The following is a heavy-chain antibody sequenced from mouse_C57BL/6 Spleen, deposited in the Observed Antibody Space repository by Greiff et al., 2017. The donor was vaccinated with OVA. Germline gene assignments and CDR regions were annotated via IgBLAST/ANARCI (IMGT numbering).Heavy chain of an antibody. CDR2: IYPGDGDT. CDR3: ARGRVL. CDR1: GYAFSSSW. J-gene: IGHJ2*01. Sequence: VKLMESGPELVKPGASVKISCKASGYAFSSSWMNWVKQRPGKGLEWIGRIYPGDGDTNYNGKFKGKATLTADKSSSTAYMQLSSLTSEDSAVYFCARGRVLWGQGTTLTVSS. V-gene: IGHV1-82*01.